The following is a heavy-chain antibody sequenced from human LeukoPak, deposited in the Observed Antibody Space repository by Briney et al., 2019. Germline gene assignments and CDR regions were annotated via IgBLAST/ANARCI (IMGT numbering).Heavy chain of an antibody. D-gene: IGHD1/OR15-1a*01. V-gene: IGHV3-23*01. J-gene: IGHJ4*02. CDR3: AKKQHQRNPCFDF. Sequence: GGSLRLSCAASGFTFSSYAMSWVRQAPGKGLELVSAISSGGATNYADSVKGRFTISRDNSKNTLYLQMNSLRAEDTAVYYCAKKQHQRNPCFDFWGQGTLVTVSS. CDR1: GFTFSSYA. CDR2: ISSGGAT.